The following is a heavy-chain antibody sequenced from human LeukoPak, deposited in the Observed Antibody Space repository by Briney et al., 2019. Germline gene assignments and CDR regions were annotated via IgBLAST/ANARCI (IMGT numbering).Heavy chain of an antibody. CDR1: GFTFSSYG. J-gene: IGHJ4*02. CDR2: ISYDGSNK. V-gene: IGHV3-30*18. CDR3: AKDPAVHSSSWYVVY. Sequence: GGSLRLSCAASGFTFSSYGMHWVRQAPGKGLEWVAVISYDGSNKYYADSVKGRFTISRDNSKSTLYLQMNSLRGEDTAVYYCAKDPAVHSSSWYVVYWGQGTLVTVSS. D-gene: IGHD6-13*01.